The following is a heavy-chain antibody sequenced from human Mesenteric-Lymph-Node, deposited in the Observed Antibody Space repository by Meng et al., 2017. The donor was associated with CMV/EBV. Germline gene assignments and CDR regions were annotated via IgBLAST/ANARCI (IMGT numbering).Heavy chain of an antibody. CDR1: GFTFNNYA. CDR3: ARDRGGTDYGGFDY. Sequence: GESLKISCAASGFTFNNYAMTWVRQAPGKGLEWVSCISGDGTATMYPDSVQGRFSISRDNAKNTLYLQMNSLRAEDTAVYYCARDRGGTDYGGFDYWGQGTLVTVSS. J-gene: IGHJ4*02. D-gene: IGHD3-10*01. CDR2: ISGDGTAT. V-gene: IGHV3-74*03.